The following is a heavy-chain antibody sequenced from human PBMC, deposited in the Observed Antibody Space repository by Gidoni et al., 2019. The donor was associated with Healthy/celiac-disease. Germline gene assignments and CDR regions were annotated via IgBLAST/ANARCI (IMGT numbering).Heavy chain of an antibody. V-gene: IGHV4-39*01. CDR1: GGSISSSRYY. CDR2: IYYSGST. J-gene: IGHJ4*02. CDR3: ARYSSSWASIDY. D-gene: IGHD6-13*01. Sequence: QLQLQESAPALVKPSETLSLTCTVPGGSISSSRYYWGWPRQPPGKGLEWIGSIYYSGSTYYNPSLKSRVTISVDTSKNQFSLKLSSVTAADTAVYYCARYSSSWASIDYWGQGTLVTVSS.